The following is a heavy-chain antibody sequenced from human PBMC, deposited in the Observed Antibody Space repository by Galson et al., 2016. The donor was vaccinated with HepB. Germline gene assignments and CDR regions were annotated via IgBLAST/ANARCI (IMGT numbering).Heavy chain of an antibody. J-gene: IGHJ6*02. V-gene: IGHV3-21*01. Sequence: SLRLSCAASGFTFSNYAMNWVRQAPGKGLEWVSSISASSSFIYYADSVKGRLTISRDNSENSLYLQMNTLRAEDTAMYHCARADFGDYGGLYSGMDVLGQGTTVTVSS. CDR2: ISASSSFI. CDR1: GFTFSNYA. CDR3: ARADFGDYGGLYSGMDV. D-gene: IGHD4-17*01.